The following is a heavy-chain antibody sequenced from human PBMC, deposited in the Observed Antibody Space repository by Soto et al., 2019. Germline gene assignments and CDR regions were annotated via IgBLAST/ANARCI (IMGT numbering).Heavy chain of an antibody. J-gene: IGHJ3*01. CDR1: GASVSTPYW. CDR3: AYSTGWYRLDV. Sequence: QVYLQESGPGLVKPSGTLSLTCAVSGASVSTPYWWTWVRQPPGKDLEWIGDVYHTGGNNYNPSLMSRVTISLDKSKNQFSLDMISVTAADTAIYYCAYSTGWYRLDVWGQGTTVIVSS. CDR2: VYHTGGN. D-gene: IGHD6-19*01. V-gene: IGHV4-4*02.